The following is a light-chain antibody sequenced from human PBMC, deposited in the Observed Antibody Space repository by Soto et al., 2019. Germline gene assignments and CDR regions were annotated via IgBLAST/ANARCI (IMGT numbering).Light chain of an antibody. CDR2: KAS. V-gene: IGKV1-5*03. CDR3: QQYQSYST. CDR1: ESISTW. Sequence: DIQMTQSPSTLSASVGDRVTITCRASESISTWLAWYQQKPRKAPKLLIYKASSLESGVPSRFSGSGSETEFTLTISSLLPDDFATYYCQQYQSYSTFGQGTKVEIK. J-gene: IGKJ1*01.